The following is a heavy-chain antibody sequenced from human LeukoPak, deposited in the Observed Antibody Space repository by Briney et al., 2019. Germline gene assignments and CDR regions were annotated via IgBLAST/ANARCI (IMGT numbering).Heavy chain of an antibody. CDR1: GFTFSSYS. V-gene: IGHV3-21*01. J-gene: IGHJ4*02. CDR2: VSRGGDYT. Sequence: GGSLRLSCAASGFTFSSYSMNWVRQAPGKGLEWVSSVSRGGDYTYSEDSVKGRFTISRDNAKDSLYLQLNSLRAEDTAVYYCARDLMAVAGTGFDYWGQGTLVTVSS. D-gene: IGHD6-19*01. CDR3: ARDLMAVAGTGFDY.